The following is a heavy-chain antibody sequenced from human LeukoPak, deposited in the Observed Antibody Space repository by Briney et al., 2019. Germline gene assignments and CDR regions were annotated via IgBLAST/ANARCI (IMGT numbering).Heavy chain of an antibody. CDR3: ARGRERYSRTCT. CDR2: ISSSSSYT. D-gene: IGHD6-13*01. V-gene: IGHV3-11*05. CDR1: GFTLRDYY. Sequence: PGGSLRLFCAASGFTLRDYYMSWVRQAPGKGLEWVSYISSSSSYTNYADSVRGRFTISRDNAKNSLHLQMNSLRAEDTAVYYCARGRERYSRTCTWGRGTLVTVSS. J-gene: IGHJ5*02.